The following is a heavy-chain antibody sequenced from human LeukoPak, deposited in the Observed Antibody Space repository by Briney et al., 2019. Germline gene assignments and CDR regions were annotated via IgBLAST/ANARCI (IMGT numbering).Heavy chain of an antibody. J-gene: IGHJ4*02. Sequence: ASVKVSCKASGYTFTGYYMHWVRQAPGQGLEWMGWINPNSGGTNYAQKFQGRVTMTRDTSISTAYMELSRLRSDDTAVYYCARRSSGWSSDLDYWGQGTLVTVSS. CDR2: INPNSGGT. CDR3: ARRSSGWSSDLDY. D-gene: IGHD6-19*01. V-gene: IGHV1-2*02. CDR1: GYTFTGYY.